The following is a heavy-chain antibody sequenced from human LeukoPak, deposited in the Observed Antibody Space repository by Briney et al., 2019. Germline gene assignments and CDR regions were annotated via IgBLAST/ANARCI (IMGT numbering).Heavy chain of an antibody. D-gene: IGHD5-18*01. V-gene: IGHV3-30-3*01. CDR3: ARDSPMVTGYYYGMDV. CDR1: GFTFSSYA. Sequence: GGSLRLSCAASGFTFSSYAMHWVRQAPGKGLEWVAVISYDGSNKYYADSVKGQFTISRDNSKNTLYLQMNSLRAEDTAVYYCARDSPMVTGYYYGMDVWGQGTTVTVSS. J-gene: IGHJ6*02. CDR2: ISYDGSNK.